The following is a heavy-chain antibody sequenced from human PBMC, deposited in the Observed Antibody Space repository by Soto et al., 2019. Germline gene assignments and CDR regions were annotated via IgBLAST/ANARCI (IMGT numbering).Heavy chain of an antibody. Sequence: GGSLRLSCAASEFTFSNYAMSWVRQAPGKGLEWVSSISDNGGTTYYADSVKGRFTISRDNSKNTLYLQMNSLRAEDTAVYYCAKDMVDIVVVPAAIITDPWGQGTLVTVSS. J-gene: IGHJ5*02. V-gene: IGHV3-23*01. D-gene: IGHD2-2*03. CDR3: AKDMVDIVVVPAAIITDP. CDR1: EFTFSNYA. CDR2: ISDNGGTT.